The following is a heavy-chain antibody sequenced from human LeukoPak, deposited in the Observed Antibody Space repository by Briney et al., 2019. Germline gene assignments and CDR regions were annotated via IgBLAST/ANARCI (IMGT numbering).Heavy chain of an antibody. CDR1: GGSISSYY. V-gene: IGHV4-59*01. D-gene: IGHD4-17*01. J-gene: IGHJ4*02. CDR3: AREDYGDSGFDY. Sequence: SETLSLTCTVSGGSISSYYWSWIRQPPGKGLEWIGYIYYSGSTNYNPSLKSRDTISVDTSKNQFSLKLSSVTAADTAVYYCAREDYGDSGFDYWGQGTLVTVSS. CDR2: IYYSGST.